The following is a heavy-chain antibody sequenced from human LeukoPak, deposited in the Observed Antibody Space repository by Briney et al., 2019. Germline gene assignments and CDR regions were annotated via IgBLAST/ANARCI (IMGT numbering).Heavy chain of an antibody. CDR1: GYTFTSYD. D-gene: IGHD3-22*01. J-gene: IGHJ4*02. CDR2: MSTNNDIT. Sequence: ASVKVSCKASGYTFTSYDIHWVRQATGQGREWMGWMSTNNDITGYAQKFQGRVTMTRSTSMSTAYMELSSLRSEDTAVYYCARPRSAYYDSSGFYIWGQGSLVTVSS. V-gene: IGHV1-8*01. CDR3: ARPRSAYYDSSGFYI.